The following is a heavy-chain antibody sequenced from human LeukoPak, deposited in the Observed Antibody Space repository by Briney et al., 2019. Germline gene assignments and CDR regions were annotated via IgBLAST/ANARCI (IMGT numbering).Heavy chain of an antibody. Sequence: SETLSLTCAVYGGSFSGYYWSWIRQPPGKGLEWIGEINHSGSTNYNPSLKSRVTISVDTSKNQFSLKLSSVTAADTAVYYCARDQGRWYYFDYWGQGTLVTVSS. CDR1: GGSFSGYY. CDR2: INHSGST. D-gene: IGHD2-15*01. J-gene: IGHJ4*02. CDR3: ARDQGRWYYFDY. V-gene: IGHV4-34*01.